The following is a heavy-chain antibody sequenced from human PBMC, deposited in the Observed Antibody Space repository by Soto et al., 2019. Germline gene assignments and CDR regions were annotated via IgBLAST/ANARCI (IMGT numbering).Heavy chain of an antibody. V-gene: IGHV3-33*01. CDR1: GFTFSEQG. CDR2: MWPDGSGE. Sequence: QVQLVESGGGVVQPGRSLRLSCATSGFTFSEQGIHWVRQAPGKGLEWVAFMWPDGSGEVYVDSVRGRFTISRDNAKSTVFLQMDRLQAEDTAVYYLVRDGEMGKWNFDYWGQGTLVTVSS. J-gene: IGHJ4*02. CDR3: VRDGEMGKWNFDY. D-gene: IGHD1-26*01.